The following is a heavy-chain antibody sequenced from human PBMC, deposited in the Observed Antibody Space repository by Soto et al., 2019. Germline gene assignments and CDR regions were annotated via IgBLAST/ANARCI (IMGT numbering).Heavy chain of an antibody. D-gene: IGHD6-6*01. CDR3: AKDKQLVPIYYFDY. CDR2: ISYDGSNK. Sequence: PGGSLRLSCAASGFTFSSYAMHWVRQAPGKGLEWVAVISYDGSNKYYADSVKGRFTISRDNSKNTLYLQMNSLRAEDTAVYYCAKDKQLVPIYYFDYWGQGTLVTVSS. V-gene: IGHV3-30-3*01. CDR1: GFTFSSYA. J-gene: IGHJ4*02.